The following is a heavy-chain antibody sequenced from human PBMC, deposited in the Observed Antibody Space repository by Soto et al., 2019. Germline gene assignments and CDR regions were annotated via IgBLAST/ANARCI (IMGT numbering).Heavy chain of an antibody. CDR2: IKEDGSEK. D-gene: IGHD6-19*01. Sequence: EVQLVESGGGLVQPGGSLRLSCAVSGFTFNRHWMSWVRQTPGKGLEWVASIKEDGSEKSYVDSVKGRFTISRDNAKNSLFLQMNSLRVEDTAVYYCARTGWTPPDYWGQGTLVTVSS. CDR1: GFTFNRHW. CDR3: ARTGWTPPDY. J-gene: IGHJ4*02. V-gene: IGHV3-7*01.